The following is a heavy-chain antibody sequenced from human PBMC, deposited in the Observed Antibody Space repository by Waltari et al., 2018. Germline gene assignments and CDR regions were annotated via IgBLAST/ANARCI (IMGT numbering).Heavy chain of an antibody. D-gene: IGHD3-16*02. CDR3: ARLGNMITFRGVIVPSSDAFDI. J-gene: IGHJ3*02. CDR2: IFHSGST. V-gene: IGHV4-38-2*01. CDR1: GSSISSGYY. Sequence: QVQLQESGPGLVKPSETLSLTCAVFGSSISSGYYWGSLRQPPGTGLEWVGTIFHSGSTYYNPSLKSRVTISVDTSKNQFSLKLSSVTAADTAVYFCARLGNMITFRGVIVPSSDAFDIWGQGTMVTVSS.